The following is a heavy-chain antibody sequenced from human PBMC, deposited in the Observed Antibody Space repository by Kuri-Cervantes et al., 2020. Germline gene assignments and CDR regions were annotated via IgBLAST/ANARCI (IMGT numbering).Heavy chain of an antibody. D-gene: IGHD3-10*01. CDR1: GFTFRNFA. Sequence: GGSLRLSCAASGFTFRNFAMHWVRQAPGKGLEWVAVIWYDGSNKYYADSVKGRFTISRDNSKNTLYLQMNSLRAEDTAVYYCASSHGSGSYSFDYWGQGTLVTVSS. J-gene: IGHJ4*02. CDR3: ASSHGSGSYSFDY. CDR2: IWYDGSNK. V-gene: IGHV3-33*08.